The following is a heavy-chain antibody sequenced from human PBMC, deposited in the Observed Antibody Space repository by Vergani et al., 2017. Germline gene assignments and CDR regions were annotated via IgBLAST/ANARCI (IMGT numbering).Heavy chain of an antibody. Sequence: EVQLVESGGGLVQPGGSLRLSCAASGFTFSSYWMSWVRQAPGKGLEWVANIKQDGSEKYYVDSVKGRFTLSRDNAKNSLYLQINSLRAEDKSVYYCARYLSPYRQWLATGAYFAYWGQGTLVTVSS. D-gene: IGHD6-19*01. CDR2: IKQDGSEK. CDR3: ARYLSPYRQWLATGAYFAY. J-gene: IGHJ4*02. V-gene: IGHV3-7*01. CDR1: GFTFSSYW.